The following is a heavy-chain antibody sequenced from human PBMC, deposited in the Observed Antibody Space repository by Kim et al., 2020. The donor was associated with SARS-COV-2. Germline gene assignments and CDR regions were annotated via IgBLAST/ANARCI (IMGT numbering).Heavy chain of an antibody. CDR3: AKDIAYYYGMDV. CDR2: ISWNSGSI. J-gene: IGHJ6*02. V-gene: IGHV3-9*01. Sequence: GGSLRLSCAASGFTFDDYAMHWVRQAPGKGLEWVSGISWNSGSIGYADSVKGRFTISRDNAKNSLYLQMNSLRAEDTALYYCAKDIAYYYGMDVWGQGTTVTVSS. CDR1: GFTFDDYA.